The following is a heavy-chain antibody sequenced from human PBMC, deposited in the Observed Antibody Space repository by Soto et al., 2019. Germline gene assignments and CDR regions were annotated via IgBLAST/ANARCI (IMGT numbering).Heavy chain of an antibody. CDR3: ARHANTVTNGYYYGMDV. Sequence: SETLSLTCTVSGASISSSNYYWGWIRQPAGRGLEGIGTMYYSGRTYYNPSLKSRVTTSVDKSKNQFSLKLSAVNATDTAVYYCARHANTVTNGYYYGMDVWGQATTVS. J-gene: IGHJ6*02. CDR1: GASISSSNYY. V-gene: IGHV4-39*01. D-gene: IGHD4-17*01. CDR2: MYYSGRT.